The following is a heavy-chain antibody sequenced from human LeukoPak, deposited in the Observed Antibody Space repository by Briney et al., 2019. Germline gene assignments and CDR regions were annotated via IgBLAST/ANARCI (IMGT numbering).Heavy chain of an antibody. CDR1: GFTFSSYW. D-gene: IGHD3-16*02. V-gene: IGHV3-74*01. CDR3: TKDPPLMITFGGVIS. Sequence: SGGSLRLSCAASGFTFSSYWMHWVRQAPGKGLVWVSHIKSDGSSTFYADSVKGRFTISRDNAKNTLYLQMKSLRAEDTAIYYCTKDPPLMITFGGVISWGQGTLVTVSS. CDR2: IKSDGSST. J-gene: IGHJ5*02.